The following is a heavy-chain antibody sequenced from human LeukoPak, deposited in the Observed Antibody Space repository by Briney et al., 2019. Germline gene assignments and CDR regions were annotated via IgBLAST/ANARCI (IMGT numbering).Heavy chain of an antibody. Sequence: ASVKASCKASGYTFTGYYMHWVRQTPGQGLEWVGWINPNSGDTNYAQKFQGRVTMTRDTSISTAYMELSRLRSDDTAVYYCARDIWFGELTDAFDIWGQGTMVTVSS. CDR1: GYTFTGYY. CDR2: INPNSGDT. CDR3: ARDIWFGELTDAFDI. V-gene: IGHV1-2*02. D-gene: IGHD3-10*01. J-gene: IGHJ3*02.